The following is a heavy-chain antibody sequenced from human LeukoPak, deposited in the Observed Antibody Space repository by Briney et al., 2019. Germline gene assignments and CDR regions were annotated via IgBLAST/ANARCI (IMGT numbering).Heavy chain of an antibody. CDR1: GGTFSSYA. Sequence: SVKVSCKASGGTFSSYAISWVRQAPGQGLEWMGGIIPIFGTANYAQKFQGRVTITADKSTSTAYMELSGLRSEDTAVYYCARRRSIAAAGSPDGYYYYYMDVWGKGTTVTVSS. CDR3: ARRRSIAAAGSPDGYYYYYMDV. V-gene: IGHV1-69*06. J-gene: IGHJ6*03. CDR2: IIPIFGTA. D-gene: IGHD6-13*01.